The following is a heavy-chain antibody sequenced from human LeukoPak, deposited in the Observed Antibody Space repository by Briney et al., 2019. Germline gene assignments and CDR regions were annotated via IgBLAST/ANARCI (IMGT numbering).Heavy chain of an antibody. Sequence: ASVRVSCKACGYSFTGYYIHWVRQAPGQGLAWMGWINPGRGDTKYAQQLLGRVTMTGDTSISIAYMELNRLRSDDSAVYYCARVPPSPSWFEHWGQGAMVTVSS. J-gene: IGHJ5*02. V-gene: IGHV1-2*02. CDR3: ARVPPSPSWFEH. CDR2: INPGRGDT. CDR1: GYSFTGYY. D-gene: IGHD3-16*01.